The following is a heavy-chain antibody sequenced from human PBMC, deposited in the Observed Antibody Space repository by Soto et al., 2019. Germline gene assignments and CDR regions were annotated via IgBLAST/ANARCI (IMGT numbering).Heavy chain of an antibody. CDR1: GFTFSYYY. V-gene: IGHV3-11*01. D-gene: IGHD5-12*01. Sequence: PGGSLRLSCAASGFTFSYYYMSWIRQAPGKGLEWVSYISNSGNTIFYADSVKGRFTISRDNAQNSLYLQMNSLRAEDTALYYCARDRYSQAYFDYWGQGALVTVSS. CDR2: ISNSGNTI. J-gene: IGHJ4*02. CDR3: ARDRYSQAYFDY.